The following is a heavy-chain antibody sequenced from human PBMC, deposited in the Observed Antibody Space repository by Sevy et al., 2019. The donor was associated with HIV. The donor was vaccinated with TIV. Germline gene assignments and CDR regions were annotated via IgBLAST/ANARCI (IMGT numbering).Heavy chain of an antibody. Sequence: ASVKVSCKASGGTFSSYAISWVRQAPGQGLEWMGGIIPIFGTANYAQKFQGRVTITADESTSTAYMELSSLRSEDTAVYSCAQPATPVSSGWLDAFDIWGQGTMVTVSS. CDR1: GGTFSSYA. D-gene: IGHD6-19*01. V-gene: IGHV1-69*13. CDR3: AQPATPVSSGWLDAFDI. CDR2: IIPIFGTA. J-gene: IGHJ3*02.